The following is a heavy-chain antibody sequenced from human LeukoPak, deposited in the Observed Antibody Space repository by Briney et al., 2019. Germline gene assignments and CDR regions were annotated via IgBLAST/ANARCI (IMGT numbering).Heavy chain of an antibody. CDR2: INAGNGNT. Sequence: ASVKVSCKASGYTFTSYAMHWVRQAPGQRLEWMGWINAGNGNTKYSQKFQGRVTITRDTSASTAYMELSSLRSGDTAVYYCARDPTISEDAFDIWGQGTMVTVSS. D-gene: IGHD3-9*01. CDR1: GYTFTSYA. CDR3: ARDPTISEDAFDI. V-gene: IGHV1-3*01. J-gene: IGHJ3*02.